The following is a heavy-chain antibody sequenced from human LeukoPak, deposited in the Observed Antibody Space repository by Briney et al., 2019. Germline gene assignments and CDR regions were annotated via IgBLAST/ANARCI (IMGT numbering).Heavy chain of an antibody. CDR2: ITRDGGSS. Sequence: PGGSLRLSCAASGFTFDDYTMHWVRQAPGKGLEWVSLITRDGGSSFYADSVKGRFTISRDSSKNTMYLQMNSLRVEDTAMYYCGRDVGPWGQGTLVTVSS. J-gene: IGHJ5*02. CDR3: GRDVGP. CDR1: GFTFDDYT. V-gene: IGHV3-43*01.